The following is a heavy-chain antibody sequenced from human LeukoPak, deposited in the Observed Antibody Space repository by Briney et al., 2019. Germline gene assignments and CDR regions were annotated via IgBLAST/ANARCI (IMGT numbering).Heavy chain of an antibody. CDR1: GYSISSGYY. D-gene: IGHD2-15*01. Sequence: SETPSPTCAVSGYSISSGYYWVWVRQPPGKGLEWIGSIYHSGSTYYNPSLKSRVTISVDTSKNQFSLKLSSVTAADTAVYYCARGGAATGNFDYWGQGTLVTVSS. CDR3: ARGGAATGNFDY. J-gene: IGHJ4*02. CDR2: IYHSGST. V-gene: IGHV4-38-2*01.